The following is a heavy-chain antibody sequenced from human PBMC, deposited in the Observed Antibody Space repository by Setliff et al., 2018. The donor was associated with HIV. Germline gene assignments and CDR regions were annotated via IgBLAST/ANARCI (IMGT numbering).Heavy chain of an antibody. V-gene: IGHV4-31*03. D-gene: IGHD5-18*01. Sequence: SETLSLTCSVSGGSINNGAYFWTWIRQRPGKGLEWIGYIYYSGTTFYNPSLKSRVLISMDTSNNQFSLRLNSVTAADTAVFYCARGGGQLWLPFDHWGQGALVTVSS. CDR1: GGSINNGAYF. CDR2: IYYSGTT. J-gene: IGHJ4*02. CDR3: ARGGGQLWLPFDH.